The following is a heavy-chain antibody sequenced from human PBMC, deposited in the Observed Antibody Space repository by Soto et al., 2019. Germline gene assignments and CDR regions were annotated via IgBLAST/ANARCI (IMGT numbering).Heavy chain of an antibody. CDR1: GFTFSSYA. D-gene: IGHD2-2*01. J-gene: IGHJ4*02. Sequence: EVQLLESGAGLVQPGGSLRLSCAASGFTFSSYAMSWVRQAPGKGLEWVSGISTCGDSTYYADSVKGRFTISRDNSKDTLYLQMNSLRAGDTAVYYCAINSRYCSSTSCYADWGQGTLVTVSS. CDR3: AINSRYCSSTSCYAD. CDR2: ISTCGDST. V-gene: IGHV3-23*01.